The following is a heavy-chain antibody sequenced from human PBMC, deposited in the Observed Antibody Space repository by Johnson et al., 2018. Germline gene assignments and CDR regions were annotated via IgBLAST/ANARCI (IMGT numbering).Heavy chain of an antibody. J-gene: IGHJ6*03. Sequence: QVQLVESGGGVVQXGRSLRLSCVASGYTFINYGMHWVRQAPGKGLEWVAATTSSDGSKKDYVDPVKGRFTISRDNSKNTVYLQMNSLRVEDTAVYYCAKWSGASPHYYMDVWGKGTTVTVSS. CDR2: TSSDGSKK. CDR1: GYTFINYG. D-gene: IGHD3/OR15-3a*01. V-gene: IGHV3-30*18. CDR3: AKWSGASPHYYMDV.